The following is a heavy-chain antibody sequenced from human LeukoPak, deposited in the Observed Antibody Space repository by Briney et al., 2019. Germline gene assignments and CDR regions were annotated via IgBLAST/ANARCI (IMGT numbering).Heavy chain of an antibody. J-gene: IGHJ4*02. CDR1: RGSVSSSTYY. CDR3: ARGGYSGYDQSFGY. D-gene: IGHD5-12*01. V-gene: IGHV4-61*01. CDR2: IYYSGST. Sequence: KASETLSLTCTVSRGSVSSSTYYWSWVRQPPGKGLEWIGYIYYSGSTNYNPSLKSRVTISVDTSKNQFSLKLSSVTAADTAVYYCARGGYSGYDQSFGYWGQGTLVTVSS.